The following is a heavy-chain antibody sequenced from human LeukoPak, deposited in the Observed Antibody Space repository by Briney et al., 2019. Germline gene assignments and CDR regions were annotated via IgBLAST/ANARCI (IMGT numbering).Heavy chain of an antibody. CDR1: GDSVSSNSAA. J-gene: IGHJ3*02. Sequence: SQTLSLTCAISGDSVSSNSAAWNWIRQSPSRGLEWLGRTYYRSKWYNDYAVSVKSRITINPDTSKNQFSLKLTSVTAADTAVYYCARNVLDVQGDAFDIWGQGTMVTVSS. V-gene: IGHV6-1*01. D-gene: IGHD1-1*01. CDR2: TYYRSKWYN. CDR3: ARNVLDVQGDAFDI.